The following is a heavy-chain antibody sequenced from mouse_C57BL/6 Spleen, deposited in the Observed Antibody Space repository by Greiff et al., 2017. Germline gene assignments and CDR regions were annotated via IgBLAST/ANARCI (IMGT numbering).Heavy chain of an antibody. D-gene: IGHD2-1*01. V-gene: IGHV14-2*01. J-gene: IGHJ4*01. CDR1: GFNIKDYY. CDR3: ASYGSYAMDY. CDR2: IDPEDGET. Sequence: EVQLQESGAELVKPGASVKLSCTASGFNIKDYYMHWVKQRTEQGLEWIGRIDPEDGETKYATKFQGKATIPADTSTNTAYLQLSSLTSEDTAVYYCASYGSYAMDYWGQGTSVTVSS.